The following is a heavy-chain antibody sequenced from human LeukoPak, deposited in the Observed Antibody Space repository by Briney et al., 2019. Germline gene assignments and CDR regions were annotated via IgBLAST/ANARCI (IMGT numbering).Heavy chain of an antibody. CDR1: GYTFTSYY. D-gene: IGHD3-10*01. CDR3: AREGMVRGVIPHHYYGMDV. V-gene: IGHV1-46*01. J-gene: IGHJ6*02. CDR2: INPSGGST. Sequence: ASVKVSCKASGYTFTSYYMHWVRQAPGQGLEWMGIINPSGGSTSYAQKFQGRVTMTRDTSTSTVYMELSSLRSEDTAVYYCAREGMVRGVIPHHYYGMDVWGQGTTVAVSS.